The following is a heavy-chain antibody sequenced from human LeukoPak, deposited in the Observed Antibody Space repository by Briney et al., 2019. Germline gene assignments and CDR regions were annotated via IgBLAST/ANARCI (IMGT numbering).Heavy chain of an antibody. V-gene: IGHV3-43D*04. CDR1: GFTFDDYA. CDR3: AKDATSWYGGLDY. CDR2: IIWDAGST. J-gene: IGHJ4*02. D-gene: IGHD6-13*01. Sequence: GGSLRLSCAASGFTFDDYAMHWVRQAPGKGLEWVSLIIWDAGSTYYAASVKGRFTISRDNTKTSLYLQMNSLRAEDTALYYCAKDATSWYGGLDYWGQGTLATVSS.